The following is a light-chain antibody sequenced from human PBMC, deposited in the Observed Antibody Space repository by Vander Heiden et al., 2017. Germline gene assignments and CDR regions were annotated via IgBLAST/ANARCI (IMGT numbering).Light chain of an antibody. CDR3: CSDAGSNVV. J-gene: IGLJ2*01. Sequence: QSALTQPRSLSGSPGQSVTISCPGTSRDVGGYNYVSWYQQHPGTSPTLMLYDVRKRASGGPDRFAGSKSGNTASLTISGREDEDEDDYDCCSDAGSNVVFGGGTKLTVL. CDR2: DVR. CDR1: SRDVGGYNY. V-gene: IGLV2-11*01.